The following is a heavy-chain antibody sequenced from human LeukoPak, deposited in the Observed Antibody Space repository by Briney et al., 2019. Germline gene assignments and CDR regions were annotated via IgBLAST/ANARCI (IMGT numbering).Heavy chain of an antibody. J-gene: IGHJ4*02. V-gene: IGHV3-74*03. CDR3: ARGAGIVGSTTPFDY. D-gene: IGHD1-26*01. CDR2: INTDVTTT. Sequence: GGSLSLFCTASGFPLCKYWMHWPRQTIGKALVWVSRINTDVTTTYADSVKGRFTSSGDNAKTTLYLQMDSLRAEDTAVYYCARGAGIVGSTTPFDYWGQGALVTVSS. CDR1: GFPLCKYW.